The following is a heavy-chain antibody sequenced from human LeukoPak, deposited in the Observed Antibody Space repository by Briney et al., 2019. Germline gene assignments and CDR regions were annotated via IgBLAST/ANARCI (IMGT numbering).Heavy chain of an antibody. CDR1: GYTFTGYY. J-gene: IGHJ4*02. CDR3: ARDLEDIVVVPAALNYFDY. CDR2: INPNSGGT. D-gene: IGHD2-2*01. V-gene: IGHV1-2*02. Sequence: ASVKVSCKASGYTFTGYYMHWVRQAPGQGLEWMGWINPNSGGTNYAQKFQGRVTMTRDTSISTAYMELSRLRSDDTAVYYCARDLEDIVVVPAALNYFDYSGQGTLVTVSS.